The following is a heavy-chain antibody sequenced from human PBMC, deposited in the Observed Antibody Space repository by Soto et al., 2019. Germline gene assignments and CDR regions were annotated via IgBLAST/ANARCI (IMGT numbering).Heavy chain of an antibody. D-gene: IGHD4-4*01. V-gene: IGHV4-39*01. CDR2: IYYSGST. Sequence: SETLSLTCTVSGGSISSSSYYWGWIRQPPGKGLEWIGSIYYSGSTYYNQSLKSRVTISVDTSKNQFSLKLSSVTAADTAVYYCARQGGGDYSNSPNYYYYYMDVWGKGTTVTVSS. CDR3: ARQGGGDYSNSPNYYYYYMDV. J-gene: IGHJ6*03. CDR1: GGSISSSSYY.